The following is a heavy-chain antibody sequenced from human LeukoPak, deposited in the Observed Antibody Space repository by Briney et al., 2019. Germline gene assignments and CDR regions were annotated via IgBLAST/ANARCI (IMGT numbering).Heavy chain of an antibody. CDR2: IRYDGSNK. CDR3: ANSLGYCSSTSCYDLFDY. J-gene: IGHJ4*02. V-gene: IGHV3-30*02. CDR1: GFTFSGYG. D-gene: IGHD2-2*01. Sequence: GGSLRLSCAASGFTFSGYGMHWVRQAPGKWLEWVAFIRYDGSNKYYADSVKGRFTISRDNSKNTLYLQMNSLRAEDTAVYYCANSLGYCSSTSCYDLFDYWGQGTLVTVSS.